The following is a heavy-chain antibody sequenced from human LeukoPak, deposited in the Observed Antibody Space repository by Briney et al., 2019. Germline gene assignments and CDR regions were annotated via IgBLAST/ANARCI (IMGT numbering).Heavy chain of an antibody. V-gene: IGHV4-39*01. CDR1: DGAVTNSNYY. CDR3: ARQVVAAAMIDY. D-gene: IGHD2-2*01. Sequence: SETLSLTCTVSDGAVTNSNYYWGWIRQSPGKGLEWIGSIYYSGITHYNPSLKSRVTISVDTSKNQVSLELRSVTAADTAVYHCARQVVAAAMIDYWGQGTLVTVSS. CDR2: IYYSGIT. J-gene: IGHJ4*02.